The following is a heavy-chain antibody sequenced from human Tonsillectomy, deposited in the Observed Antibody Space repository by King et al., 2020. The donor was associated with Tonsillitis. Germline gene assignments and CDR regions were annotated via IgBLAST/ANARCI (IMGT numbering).Heavy chain of an antibody. J-gene: IGHJ5*02. CDR3: ARTRVSGYAYGYDH. CDR1: GYSFTSHW. D-gene: IGHD5-18*01. V-gene: IGHV5-51*01. CDR2: IYPGYSDT. Sequence: VQLVQSGAEVKKPGESLRISCKGSGYSFTSHWIGWVRQMPGKGLEWMGNIYPGYSDTRYSPSFQGQVTISADKSISTAFLQLSSLNASDTAMYYCARTRVSGYAYGYDHWGQGTLVTVSS.